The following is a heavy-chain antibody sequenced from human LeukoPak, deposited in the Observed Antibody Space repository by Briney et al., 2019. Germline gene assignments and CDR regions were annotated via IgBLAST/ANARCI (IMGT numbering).Heavy chain of an antibody. CDR3: ARVSDDEYGGNSGANYFES. CDR2: IYHSGST. CDR1: GYSIISPFY. Sequence: SETLSLTCTVSGYSIISPFYWGWIRQSPGKGLEWIGNIYHSGSTYSNPSLRSRVTISIDTSKNQFSLKLNSVTAADTAVYYCARVSDDEYGGNSGANYFESWGQGTLVTVSS. V-gene: IGHV4-38-2*02. D-gene: IGHD4-23*01. J-gene: IGHJ4*02.